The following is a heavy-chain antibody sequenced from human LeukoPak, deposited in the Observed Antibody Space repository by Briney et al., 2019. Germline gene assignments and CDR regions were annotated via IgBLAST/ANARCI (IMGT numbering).Heavy chain of an antibody. D-gene: IGHD3-3*02. Sequence: PSETLSLTGTVAGGSINSYYWSWIRQPPGKGLEWIGYIYYSGSTNYNPSLKSRVTISVDTSKNQFSLKLSSLTAADTAVYYCARLRRSRLAEFDYWGQGTLVTVSS. CDR1: GGSINSYY. CDR3: ARLRRSRLAEFDY. CDR2: IYYSGST. J-gene: IGHJ4*02. V-gene: IGHV4-59*08.